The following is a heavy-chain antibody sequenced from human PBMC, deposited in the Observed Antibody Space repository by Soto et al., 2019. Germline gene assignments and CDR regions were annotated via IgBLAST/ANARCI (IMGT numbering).Heavy chain of an antibody. J-gene: IGHJ4*02. CDR2: ISYDGSKK. CDR3: AKDLREVGYDYVWGSHN. V-gene: IGHV3-30*18. D-gene: IGHD3-16*01. Sequence: QVQLVESGGGVVQPGRSLRLSCAASGFTFSSYGMHWVRQAPGKGLEWVAVISYDGSKKYYEDSVKGRFTISRDNSKNTRNLQMNSLRAEDTAVYHCAKDLREVGYDYVWGSHNWGQGTLVTVSS. CDR1: GFTFSSYG.